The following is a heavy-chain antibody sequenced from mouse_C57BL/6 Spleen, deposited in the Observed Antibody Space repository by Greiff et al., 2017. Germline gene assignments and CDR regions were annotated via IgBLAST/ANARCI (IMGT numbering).Heavy chain of an antibody. D-gene: IGHD2-5*01. CDR1: GYTFTSYW. Sequence: QVQLQQPGAELVMPGASVKLSCKASGYTFTSYWMHWVKQRPGQGLEWIGEIDPSDSYTNYNQKFKGKSTLTVDKSSSTAYMQLSSLTSEDSAVYYCARRRSYSNYEGNYFDYWGQGTTLTVSS. V-gene: IGHV1-69*01. CDR3: ARRRSYSNYEGNYFDY. CDR2: IDPSDSYT. J-gene: IGHJ2*01.